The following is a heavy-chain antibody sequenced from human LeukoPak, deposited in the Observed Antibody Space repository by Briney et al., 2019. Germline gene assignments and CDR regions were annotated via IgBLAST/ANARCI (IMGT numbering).Heavy chain of an antibody. CDR3: ARYDYGGNYDY. V-gene: IGHV3-7*04. D-gene: IGHD4-23*01. Sequence: GGSLRLSCAASGFTFSTCWMSWVRQAPGKGVEWVAKIKQDGSEKYYADSVKGRFTISRDNAKNSLYLQMNGLRAEDTAGYYCARYDYGGNYDYWGQGTLVTVSS. CDR2: IKQDGSEK. CDR1: GFTFSTCW. J-gene: IGHJ4*02.